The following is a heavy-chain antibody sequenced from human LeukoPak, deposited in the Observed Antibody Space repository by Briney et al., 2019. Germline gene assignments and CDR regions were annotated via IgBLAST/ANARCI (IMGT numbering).Heavy chain of an antibody. Sequence: GGSLRLSCVASGFTFSSYWMHWVRQAPGKGLVWVSRINPDGSSTSYADSVKGRFTSSRDNAKNTLYLQMNSLRAEDTAVYYCASLIASRADDYWSQGTLVTVSS. J-gene: IGHJ4*02. CDR2: INPDGSST. D-gene: IGHD2/OR15-2a*01. CDR1: GFTFSSYW. CDR3: ASLIASRADDY. V-gene: IGHV3-74*01.